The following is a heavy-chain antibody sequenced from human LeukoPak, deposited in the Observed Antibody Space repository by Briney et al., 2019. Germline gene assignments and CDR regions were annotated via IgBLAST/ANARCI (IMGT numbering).Heavy chain of an antibody. CDR2: ISGSGGST. CDR3: AREKVQWLGWFDP. CDR1: GFSFSNYA. D-gene: IGHD6-19*01. Sequence: GGSLRLSCTASGFSFSNYAMSWVRQAPGMGLEWVSAISGSGGSTYYADSVEGRFTISRDNSKNTLYLQMNSLRAEDTAVYYCAREKVQWLGWFDPWGQGTLVTVSS. V-gene: IGHV3-23*01. J-gene: IGHJ5*02.